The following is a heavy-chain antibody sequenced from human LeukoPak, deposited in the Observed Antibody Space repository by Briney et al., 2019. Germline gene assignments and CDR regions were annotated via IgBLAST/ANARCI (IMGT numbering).Heavy chain of an antibody. Sequence: ASVKVSCKASGYTFTGYYMHWVRQAPGQGLEWMGWINPNSGGTNYAQKFQGRVTMTRDTSISTAYMELSRLRSDDTAVYYCARDAAFPYGDYVRRHGYYYGMDVWGQGTTVTVSS. D-gene: IGHD4-17*01. CDR2: INPNSGGT. J-gene: IGHJ6*02. CDR3: ARDAAFPYGDYVRRHGYYYGMDV. CDR1: GYTFTGYY. V-gene: IGHV1-2*02.